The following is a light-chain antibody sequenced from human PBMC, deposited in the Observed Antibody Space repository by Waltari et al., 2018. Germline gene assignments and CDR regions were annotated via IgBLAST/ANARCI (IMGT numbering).Light chain of an antibody. Sequence: EVVLTQSPATLSLSPGDRATLSCRASQRVSTSLAWYQQKPGQAPRLLIFDASNRATGIPARFSGSGSGSDFSLTISSLEPEDFAVYYCQQRRKWRTFGQGTKLEI. CDR2: DAS. CDR1: QRVSTS. CDR3: QQRRKWRT. J-gene: IGKJ2*01. V-gene: IGKV3-11*01.